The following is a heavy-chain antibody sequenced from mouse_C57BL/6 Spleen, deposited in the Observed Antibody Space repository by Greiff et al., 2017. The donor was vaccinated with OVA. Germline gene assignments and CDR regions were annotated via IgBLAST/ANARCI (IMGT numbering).Heavy chain of an antibody. D-gene: IGHD3-2*02. CDR1: GYSFTDYN. CDR2: INPNYGTT. J-gene: IGHJ2*01. Sequence: EVQLQQSGPELVKPGASVKISCKASGYSFTDYNMNWVKQSNGKSLEWIGVINPNYGTTSYNQKFKGKATLTVDQSSSTAYMQLNSLTSEDSAVYDCERKGSSGYLYYFDYWGQGTTLTVSS. CDR3: ERKGSSGYLYYFDY. V-gene: IGHV1-39*01.